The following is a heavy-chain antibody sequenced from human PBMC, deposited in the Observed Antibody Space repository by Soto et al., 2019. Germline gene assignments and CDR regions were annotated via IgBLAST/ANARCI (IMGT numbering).Heavy chain of an antibody. J-gene: IGHJ6*01. Sequence: GGSLRLSCAASGITLSDACMTWLRQTPGRGLEWVGRIKNKRSDAATDDAAAVKGRFIISRDDSKTTLYLQMHSLTTEDTAVYDCSRYGLNHRSCGCWG. D-gene: IGHD6-19*01. CDR1: GITLSDAC. CDR2: IKNKRSDAAT. V-gene: IGHV3-15*01. CDR3: SRYGLNHRSCGC.